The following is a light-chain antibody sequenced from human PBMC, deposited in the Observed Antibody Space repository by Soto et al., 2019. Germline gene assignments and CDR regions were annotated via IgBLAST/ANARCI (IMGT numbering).Light chain of an antibody. CDR2: SNN. Sequence: QSVLTQPPSASGTPGQRVTISCSGSSSNIGSNYVYWYQQLPGTAPKLLIYSNNQRPSGVPDRFSGSKSGTSASLAISGLRSEDEADYYCAAWDDSLSGPVFGGGTKRPS. V-gene: IGLV1-47*02. J-gene: IGLJ2*01. CDR1: SSNIGSNY. CDR3: AAWDDSLSGPV.